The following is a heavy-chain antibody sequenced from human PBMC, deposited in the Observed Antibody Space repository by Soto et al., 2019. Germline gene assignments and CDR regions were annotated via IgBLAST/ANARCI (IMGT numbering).Heavy chain of an antibody. D-gene: IGHD4-17*01. CDR1: RFTFSSYA. V-gene: IGHV3-30-3*01. CDR2: ISYDGSNK. J-gene: IGHJ4*02. CDR3: ARDIAYGDFTFDY. Sequence: QVQLVESGGGVVQPGRSLRLSCAASRFTFSSYAMHWVGQAPGKGLEWVAVISYDGSNKYYADAVKGRFTISRDNSENTMYQQMNSLRTEDTAVYYCARDIAYGDFTFDYWGQGTLVTVSS.